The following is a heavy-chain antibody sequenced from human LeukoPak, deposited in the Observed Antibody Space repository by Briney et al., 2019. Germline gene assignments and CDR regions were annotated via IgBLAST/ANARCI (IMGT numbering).Heavy chain of an antibody. CDR1: GFTFSSYA. Sequence: PGGSLRLSCAASGFTFSSYAIGWVRQAPGKGLEWVSGISGPGDKTDYADSVKGRFTISRDNSENTVSLQMNSLTGEDTAVYYCAKAGSSVSRTFDPWGQGTLVTVSS. CDR3: AKAGSSVSRTFDP. CDR2: ISGPGDKT. V-gene: IGHV3-23*01. J-gene: IGHJ5*02. D-gene: IGHD2-2*01.